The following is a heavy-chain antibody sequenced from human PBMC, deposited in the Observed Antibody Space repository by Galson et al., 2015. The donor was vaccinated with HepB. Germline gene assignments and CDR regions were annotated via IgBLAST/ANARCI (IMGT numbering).Heavy chain of an antibody. Sequence: SLRLSCAASGFTFSSYAMHWVRQAPGKGLEWVAVISYDGSNKYYADSVKGRFTISRDNSKNTLYLQMNSLRAEDTAVYYCARWVVLWETNLGMDVWGQGTTVTVSS. J-gene: IGHJ6*02. CDR3: ARWVVLWETNLGMDV. CDR1: GFTFSSYA. D-gene: IGHD1-26*01. V-gene: IGHV3-30-3*01. CDR2: ISYDGSNK.